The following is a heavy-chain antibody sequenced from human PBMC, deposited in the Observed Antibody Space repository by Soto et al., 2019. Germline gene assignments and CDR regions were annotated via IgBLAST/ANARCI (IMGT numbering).Heavy chain of an antibody. CDR1: GFTFSSYS. Sequence: PGGSLSLSCAASGFTFSSYSMNWVRQAPGKGLEWVSSISSSSSYIYYADSVKGRFTISRDNAKNSLYLQMNSLRAEDTAVYYCARDSTYYDILTGCFDYWGQGTLVTVSS. CDR3: ARDSTYYDILTGCFDY. D-gene: IGHD3-9*01. V-gene: IGHV3-21*01. CDR2: ISSSSSYI. J-gene: IGHJ4*02.